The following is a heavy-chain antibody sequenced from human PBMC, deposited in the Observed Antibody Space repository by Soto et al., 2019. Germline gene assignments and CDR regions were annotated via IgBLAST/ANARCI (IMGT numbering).Heavy chain of an antibody. V-gene: IGHV3-30*18. CDR2: ISYDGTNK. CDR1: GFTFSSSG. J-gene: IGHJ4*02. D-gene: IGHD1-20*01. CDR3: AKQFHTWNYFDY. Sequence: GGSLRLSCAASGFTFSSSGMHWVRQAPGKGLEWVAVISYDGTNKFYADSVRGRFTISRDNSKNTLYLQMNSLRAEDTGVYYCAKQFHTWNYFDYWGQGTLVTVSS.